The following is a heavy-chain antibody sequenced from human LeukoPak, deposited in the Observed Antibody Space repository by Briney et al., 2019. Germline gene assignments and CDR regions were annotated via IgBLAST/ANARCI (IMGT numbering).Heavy chain of an antibody. V-gene: IGHV4-39*01. Sequence: SETLSLTCTVSGGSISSSSYYWGWIRQPPGKGLEWIAIIYHSGSTYYNPFLKSRVTISVDTSKNQFSLKLSSVTAADTAVFYCARRSRWDWYFDLWGRGTLVTVSS. CDR1: GGSISSSSYY. CDR3: ARRSRWDWYFDL. D-gene: IGHD5-24*01. J-gene: IGHJ2*01. CDR2: IYHSGST.